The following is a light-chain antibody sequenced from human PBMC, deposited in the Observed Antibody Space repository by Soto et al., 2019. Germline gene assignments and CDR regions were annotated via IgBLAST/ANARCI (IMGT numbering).Light chain of an antibody. CDR2: DVT. V-gene: IGLV2-8*01. CDR1: SSDVGGYNS. Sequence: QSALTQPPSASGSPGQSVTISCTGTSSDVGGYNSVSWYQHHPGEAPKLMICDVTKRPSGVPDRFSGSKSGNTASLTVSGLQAEDEADYYCSSYAGSNNVIFGGGTQLTVL. J-gene: IGLJ2*01. CDR3: SSYAGSNNVI.